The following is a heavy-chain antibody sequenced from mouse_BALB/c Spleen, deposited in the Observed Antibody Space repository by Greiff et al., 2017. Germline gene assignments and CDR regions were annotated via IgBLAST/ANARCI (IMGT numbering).Heavy chain of an antibody. CDR1: GFTFSDYG. CDR2: ISNLAYSI. Sequence: EVMLVESGGGLVQPGGSRKLSCAASGFTFSDYGMAWVRQAPGKGPEWVAFISNLAYSIYYADTVTGRFTISRENAKNTLYLEMSSLRSEDTAMYYCARGGNYNAMDYRGQGTSVTVSS. D-gene: IGHD2-1*01. CDR3: ARGGNYNAMDY. V-gene: IGHV5-15*02. J-gene: IGHJ4*01.